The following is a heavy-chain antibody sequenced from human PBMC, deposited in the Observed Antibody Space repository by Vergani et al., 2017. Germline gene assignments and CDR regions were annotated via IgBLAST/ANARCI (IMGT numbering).Heavy chain of an antibody. D-gene: IGHD6-13*01. CDR1: GGSVSSGSYY. CDR2: FYYSGST. V-gene: IGHV4-61*10. CDR3: ARDGIDSSSWYI. Sequence: QVQLQESGPGLVKPSETLSLTCTVSGGSVSSGSYYWSWIRQPAGKGLEWIGYFYYSGSTNYNPSRKSRVTISVDTSRNQFSLKLSSVTAADTAVYYCARDGIDSSSWYIWGQGTLVTVSS. J-gene: IGHJ4*02.